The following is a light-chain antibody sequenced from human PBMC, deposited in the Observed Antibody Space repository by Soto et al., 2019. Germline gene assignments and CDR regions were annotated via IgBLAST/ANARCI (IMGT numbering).Light chain of an antibody. Sequence: DIQMTQSPSSVSLSVGDRVTITCRASQNIAGYLNWYQQKPGKAPELLIYGSSTLQSGIPSSFSGSGSGTEFTLSLSSLQPEDCATYYCQQTYISPYTFGQGTNLEIK. V-gene: IGKV1-39*01. CDR1: QNIAGY. CDR3: QQTYISPYT. CDR2: GSS. J-gene: IGKJ2*01.